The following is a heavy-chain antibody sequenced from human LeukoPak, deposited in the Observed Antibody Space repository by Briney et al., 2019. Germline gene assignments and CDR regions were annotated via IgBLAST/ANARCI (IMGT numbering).Heavy chain of an antibody. V-gene: IGHV1-2*02. J-gene: IGHJ4*02. D-gene: IGHD6-13*01. CDR3: ARAKIAAAGTCDY. CDR1: GYTFTGYY. CDR2: INPNSGGT. Sequence: ASVNVSCKASGYTFTGYYMHWVRQAPGQGLEWMGWINPNSGGTNYAQKFQGRVTMTRDTSISTAYMELSRLRSDDTAVYYCARAKIAAAGTCDYWGQGTLVTVSS.